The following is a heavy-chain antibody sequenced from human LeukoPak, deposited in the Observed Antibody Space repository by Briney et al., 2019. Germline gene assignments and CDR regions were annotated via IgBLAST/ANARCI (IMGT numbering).Heavy chain of an antibody. CDR2: IYWNDDK. CDR3: AHRRDGGSCYDY. Sequence: ESGPTLVKPTQPLTLTCTFSGFSRSTRGVGVGWIRQPPEKALEWLALIYWNDDKRYSPSLKSRLTITKDTSKNQVVLTMTNMDPVDTATYYCAHRRDGGSCYDYWGQGTLVTVSS. CDR1: GFSRSTRGVG. D-gene: IGHD2-15*01. V-gene: IGHV2-5*01. J-gene: IGHJ4*02.